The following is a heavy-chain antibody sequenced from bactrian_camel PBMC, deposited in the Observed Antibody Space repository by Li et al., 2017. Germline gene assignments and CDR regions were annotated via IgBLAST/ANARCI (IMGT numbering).Heavy chain of an antibody. CDR2: INTGNTGVEAT. V-gene: IGHV3S25*01. J-gene: IGHJ4*01. Sequence: VESGGGSVQAGGSLRLSCEASRYTDMDCMAWFRRALGKERGRVAAINTGNTGVEATFYSESVKGRFTISQDNGKNTLTPADTATYYCALDPGASQCKMEGFTAQTLGIFWGRGTQVTVS. CDR3: QCKMEGFTAQTLGIF. CDR1: RYTDMDC. D-gene: IGHD3*01.